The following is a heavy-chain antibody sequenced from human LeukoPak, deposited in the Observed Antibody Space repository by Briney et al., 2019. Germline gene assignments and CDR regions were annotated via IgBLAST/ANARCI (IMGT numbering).Heavy chain of an antibody. V-gene: IGHV3-21*01. CDR3: ARGSLSSGSHYGDY. CDR1: GFTFNAYS. D-gene: IGHD3-10*01. Sequence: GGSLRLSCGASGFTFNAYSMSWVRQPPGKGLEWVSFISSGSHYIYHADSVKGRFTISRDNTKNSLFLQMNSLRAEDTAVYYCARGSLSSGSHYGDYWGQGTLVTVAS. CDR2: ISSGSHYI. J-gene: IGHJ4*02.